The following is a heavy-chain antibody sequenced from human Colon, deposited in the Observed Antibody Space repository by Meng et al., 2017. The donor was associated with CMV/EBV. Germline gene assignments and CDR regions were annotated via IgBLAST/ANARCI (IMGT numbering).Heavy chain of an antibody. CDR3: AREIEKPGNWYFDL. Sequence: GGSLRLSCTASGFTFSTYDFHWVRQPTGKGLEWISSIGTVGDTYSIGSVKGRFIISREDAKNSVYLQMNGLRAGDTAVYYCAREIEKPGNWYFDLWGRGTLVTVSS. J-gene: IGHJ2*01. CDR2: IGTVGDT. D-gene: IGHD1-1*01. V-gene: IGHV3-13*01. CDR1: GFTFSTYD.